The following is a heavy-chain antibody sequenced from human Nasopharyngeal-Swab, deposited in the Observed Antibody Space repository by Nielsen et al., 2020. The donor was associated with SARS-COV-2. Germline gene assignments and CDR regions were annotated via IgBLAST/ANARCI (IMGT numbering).Heavy chain of an antibody. J-gene: IGHJ4*02. CDR2: VSEDGSRT. V-gene: IGHV3-74*01. Sequence: GESLKISCAASGFSFRTYWMHWVRQAPGKGLVWVSRVSEDGSRTDYADSVRGRFTISRDNAKNTLYLQMNSLRVEDTAIYYCVKHQGSASDQWGQGTLVTVSS. CDR1: GFSFRTYW. CDR3: VKHQGSASDQ. D-gene: IGHD2-2*01.